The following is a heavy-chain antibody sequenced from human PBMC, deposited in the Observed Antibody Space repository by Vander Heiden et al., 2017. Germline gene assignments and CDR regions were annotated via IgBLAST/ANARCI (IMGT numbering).Heavy chain of an antibody. J-gene: IGHJ4*02. CDR2: IYGNDDK. D-gene: IGHD6-6*01. V-gene: IGHV2-5*01. CDR1: GFSLITGGVA. Sequence: QITLKESGPTLVKPTQTLTLTCTFSGFSLITGGVAVGWIRQPPGKALEWFALIYGNDDKRYSPSLKSRLTITKDTSKNQVVLSMTNMDPVDTATYYCAHRQVSSFDYWGQGALVTVSS. CDR3: AHRQVSSFDY.